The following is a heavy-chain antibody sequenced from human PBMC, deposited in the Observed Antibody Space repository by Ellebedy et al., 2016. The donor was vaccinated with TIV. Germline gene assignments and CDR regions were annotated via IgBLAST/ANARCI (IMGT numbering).Heavy chain of an antibody. V-gene: IGHV3-11*06. CDR3: ARDRGPTTVIIDAFDI. D-gene: IGHD4-23*01. CDR2: ISGSGSYT. J-gene: IGHJ3*02. Sequence: GESLKISCAASGFTFSDYYMTWIRQAPGKGLEWVSYISGSGSYTKYADSVKGRFTISRDNAKNSLYLQMNSLRAEDTAVYYCARDRGPTTVIIDAFDIWGQGTMVTVSS. CDR1: GFTFSDYY.